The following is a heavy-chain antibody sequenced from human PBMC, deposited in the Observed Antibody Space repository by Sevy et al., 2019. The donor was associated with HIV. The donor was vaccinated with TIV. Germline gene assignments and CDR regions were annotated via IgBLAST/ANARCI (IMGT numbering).Heavy chain of an antibody. CDR1: GFSFSYYG. V-gene: IGHV3-30*18. CDR3: ANEYSASNSGPSHNALDV. CDR2: ISHDRINE. J-gene: IGHJ6*02. D-gene: IGHD4-4*01. Sequence: GGSLRLSCIGSGFSFSYYGIHWVRQSPGKGLDWVALISHDRINEYYADSVKGRFTISRDNSKNTVCLEMNSLRNEDPAIYFCANEYSASNSGPSHNALDVWGQGTTVTVSS.